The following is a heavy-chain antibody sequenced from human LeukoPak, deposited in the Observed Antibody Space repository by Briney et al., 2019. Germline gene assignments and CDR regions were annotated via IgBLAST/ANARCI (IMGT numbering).Heavy chain of an antibody. J-gene: IGHJ1*01. CDR1: RFIFRNYG. CDR2: IGGGGSGK. Sequence: PGGSLRLSCAASRFIFRNYGMGWVRQAPGKGLEWVANIGGGGSGKWYVDSVKGRFIISRDNARDSLYLQMNGLRVEDTAIYYCAFFVREPQNWGQGTLVTVSS. V-gene: IGHV3-7*01. D-gene: IGHD3-10*02. CDR3: AFFVREPQN.